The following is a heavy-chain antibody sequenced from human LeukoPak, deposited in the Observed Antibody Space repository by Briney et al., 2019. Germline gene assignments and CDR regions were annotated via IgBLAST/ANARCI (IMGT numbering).Heavy chain of an antibody. CDR1: GFTFRSYV. V-gene: IGHV3-23*01. Sequence: GGSLRLSCAASGFTFRSYVMRWVRQTPEKGLEWVSAITGDGGGTNHADSVKGRFTIFRDNSKNTLYLQMNSLRAEDTAVYYCAKETSSGNFVTIDCWGQGALVTVSS. CDR3: AKETSSGNFVTIDC. D-gene: IGHD1-26*01. CDR2: ITGDGGGT. J-gene: IGHJ4*02.